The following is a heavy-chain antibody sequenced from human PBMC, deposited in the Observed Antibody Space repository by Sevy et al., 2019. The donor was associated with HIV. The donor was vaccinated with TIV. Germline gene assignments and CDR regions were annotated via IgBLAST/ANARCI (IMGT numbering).Heavy chain of an antibody. CDR1: GFTFSNYA. V-gene: IGHV3-23*01. D-gene: IGHD3-10*01. Sequence: GGSLRLSCAASGFTFSNYAMSWVRQAPGKGLEWVSGISGSGVGTYYADSVKGRFTVSRGDSKNTLYLQMNSLRAEDTDVYYCARDSRVYGSGSYHFDYWGQGTLVTVSS. CDR3: ARDSRVYGSGSYHFDY. CDR2: ISGSGVGT. J-gene: IGHJ4*02.